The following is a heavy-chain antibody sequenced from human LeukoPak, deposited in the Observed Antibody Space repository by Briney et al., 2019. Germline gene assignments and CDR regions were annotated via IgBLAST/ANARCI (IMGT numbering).Heavy chain of an antibody. CDR2: IKEDGSDK. CDR3: ATLDAFDV. Sequence: GGSLRLSCLASGFTFSNSWMTWVRQAPGRGLEWVANIKEDGSDKQYVDSVRGRFTISRDNAKNSVSLQMDGLRAEDTAVYYCATLDAFDVWGQGTMVTVSS. CDR1: GFTFSNSW. V-gene: IGHV3-7*01. J-gene: IGHJ3*01.